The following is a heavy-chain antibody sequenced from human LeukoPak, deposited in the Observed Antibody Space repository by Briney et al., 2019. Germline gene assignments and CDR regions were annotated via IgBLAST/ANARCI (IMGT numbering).Heavy chain of an antibody. CDR3: AKLEGPTDH. Sequence: GGSLRLSCAASGFTFSSYEMNWVRQAPGKGLEWVSSISNSGGGTYYADSVKGRFTISRDNSKNTLFLQMSSLRAEDTAVYYCAKLEGPTDHWGQGTLVTVSS. CDR2: ISNSGGGT. J-gene: IGHJ4*02. CDR1: GFTFSSYE. V-gene: IGHV3-23*01.